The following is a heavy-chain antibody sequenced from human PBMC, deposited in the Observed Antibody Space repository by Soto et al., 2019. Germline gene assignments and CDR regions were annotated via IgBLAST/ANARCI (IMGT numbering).Heavy chain of an antibody. D-gene: IGHD2-8*02. CDR1: GYTFTRYY. J-gene: IGHJ4*02. CDR2: INPSDQNT. Sequence: QVQLVQSGAEVKKPGALMRVSCTASGYTFTRYYMHWVRQAPGQGLEWMGKINPSDQNTSYAQKFRGRLAMTSEKATSTLYMEMSSLRSEDTGMYYCARGGDAQPGTESSLFDQRGKGPLVTVSS. V-gene: IGHV1-46*01. CDR3: ARGGDAQPGTESSLFDQ.